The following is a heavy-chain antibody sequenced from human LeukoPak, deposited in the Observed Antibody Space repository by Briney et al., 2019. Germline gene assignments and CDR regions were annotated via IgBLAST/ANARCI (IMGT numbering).Heavy chain of an antibody. CDR3: ARVGREDYYCMDV. V-gene: IGHV3-33*01. Sequence: GRSLRLSCAASGFTFSSYGMHWVRQAPGKGLEWVAVIWYDGSNKYYADSVKGRFTISRDNSKNTLYLQMNSLRAEDTAMYYCARVGREDYYCMDVWGKGTTVTVSS. D-gene: IGHD1-26*01. CDR2: IWYDGSNK. CDR1: GFTFSSYG. J-gene: IGHJ6*03.